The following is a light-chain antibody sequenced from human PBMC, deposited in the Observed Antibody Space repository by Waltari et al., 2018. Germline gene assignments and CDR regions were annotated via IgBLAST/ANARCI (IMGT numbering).Light chain of an antibody. CDR2: VNSDGSQ. CDR3: QTWGSGIVV. Sequence: QLVLPQSPSASASLGASVKLTCTLSSGYTNYAIEWHQQQSEKSPHFLMKVNSDGSQNRGDGIPDRFSGSSSGAERYLTISSLQSEDEADYYCQTWGSGIVVFGGGTKLTVL. CDR1: SGYTNYA. J-gene: IGLJ2*01. V-gene: IGLV4-69*01.